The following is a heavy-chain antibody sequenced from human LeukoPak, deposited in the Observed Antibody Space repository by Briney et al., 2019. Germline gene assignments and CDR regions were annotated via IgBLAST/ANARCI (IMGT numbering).Heavy chain of an antibody. J-gene: IGHJ4*02. D-gene: IGHD2-21*02. V-gene: IGHV3-23*01. CDR1: GFTFSTYG. CDR3: AKISGTCGGDCQALDY. CDR2: ISGSGGST. Sequence: GGTLRLSCAASGFTFSTYGMSWVRQAPGKGLEWVSAISGSGGSTYYGDSVKGRFTISRDNSKNTLYLQMNSLRAEDTAVYYCAKISGTCGGDCQALDYWGQGTLVTVSS.